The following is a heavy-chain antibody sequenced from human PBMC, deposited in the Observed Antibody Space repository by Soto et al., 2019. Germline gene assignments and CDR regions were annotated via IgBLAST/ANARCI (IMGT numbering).Heavy chain of an antibody. Sequence: ASVKVSCKASGYTFTSYYMHWVRQAPGQGLEWKGIINPSGGSTSYAQKFQGRVTMTRDTSTSTVYMELSSLRSEDTAVYYFARRGWFLEWLKSYYYYYMDVWGKGTTVTVSS. CDR1: GYTFTSYY. D-gene: IGHD3-3*01. J-gene: IGHJ6*03. CDR2: INPSGGST. V-gene: IGHV1-46*01. CDR3: ARRGWFLEWLKSYYYYYMDV.